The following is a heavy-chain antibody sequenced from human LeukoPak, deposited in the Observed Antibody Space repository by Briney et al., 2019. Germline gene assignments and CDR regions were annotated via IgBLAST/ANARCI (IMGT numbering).Heavy chain of an antibody. CDR2: INHSGST. CDR1: SGSFSGYY. J-gene: IGHJ5*02. D-gene: IGHD2-2*01. CDR3: ARGPYCSSTSCYGSWFDP. Sequence: SETLSLTCAVYSGSFSGYYWSWIRQPPGKGLEWIGEINHSGSTNYNPSLKSRVTISVDTSKNQFSLKLSSVTAADTAVYYCARGPYCSSTSCYGSWFDPWGQGTLVTVSS. V-gene: IGHV4-34*01.